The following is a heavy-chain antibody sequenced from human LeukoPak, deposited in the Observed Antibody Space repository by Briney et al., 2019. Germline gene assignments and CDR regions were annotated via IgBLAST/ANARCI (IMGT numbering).Heavy chain of an antibody. V-gene: IGHV3-30*02. J-gene: IGHJ4*02. D-gene: IGHD6-25*01. CDR1: GFEFATYG. CDR3: TKDSFSCGSWD. Sequence: PGGSLRLSCATSGFEFATYGRHWVRQAPGKGLEWVAFIQNRENAKSYADSVRGRSSIFRDDSKNTLYLQLSSLRRDDTAVYYCTKDSFSCGSWDWGQGALVIVSS. CDR2: IQNRENAK.